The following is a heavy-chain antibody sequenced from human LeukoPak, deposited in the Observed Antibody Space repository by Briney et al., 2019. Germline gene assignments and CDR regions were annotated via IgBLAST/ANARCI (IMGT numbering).Heavy chain of an antibody. CDR3: AKDIMGYCSSTSCYTFDY. V-gene: IGHV3-9*01. CDR1: GFTFDDYA. J-gene: IGHJ4*02. D-gene: IGHD2-2*02. Sequence: GGSLRLSCAASGFTFDDYAMHWVRQAQGKGLEWVSGVSWNSGSIGYADSVKGRFTISRDNAKNSLYLQMNSLRAEDTALYYCAKDIMGYCSSTSCYTFDYWGQGTLVTVSS. CDR2: VSWNSGSI.